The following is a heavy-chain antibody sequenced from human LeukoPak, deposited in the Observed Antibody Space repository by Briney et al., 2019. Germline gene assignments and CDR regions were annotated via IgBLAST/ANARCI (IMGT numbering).Heavy chain of an antibody. Sequence: PGGSLRLSCAASGFTVSSNYMSWVRQAPGKGLEWVSVIYSGGSTYYADSVRGRFTISRDNSKNTLYLQMNSLRAEDTAVYYCARGDTAMVNHYYYGMDVWGQGTTVTVSS. D-gene: IGHD5-18*01. CDR3: ARGDTAMVNHYYYGMDV. V-gene: IGHV3-53*01. CDR2: IYSGGST. CDR1: GFTVSSNY. J-gene: IGHJ6*02.